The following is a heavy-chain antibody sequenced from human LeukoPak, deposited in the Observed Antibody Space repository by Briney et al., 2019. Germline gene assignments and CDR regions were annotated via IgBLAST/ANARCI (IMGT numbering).Heavy chain of an antibody. Sequence: GGSLRLSCAASGFTFSSYSMNWVRQAPGKGLEWVSSISSSSSYIYYADSVKGRFTISRDNVKNSLYLQMNSLRAEDTAVYYCARESGWYSGQDNWFDPWGQGTLVTVSS. D-gene: IGHD6-19*01. CDR2: ISSSSSYI. J-gene: IGHJ5*02. V-gene: IGHV3-21*01. CDR3: ARESGWYSGQDNWFDP. CDR1: GFTFSSYS.